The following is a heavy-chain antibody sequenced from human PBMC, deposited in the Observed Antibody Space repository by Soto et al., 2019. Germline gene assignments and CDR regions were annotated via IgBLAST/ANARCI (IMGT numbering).Heavy chain of an antibody. V-gene: IGHV3-15*07. CDR3: TTGSGYSGYDYSYYYYGMDV. D-gene: IGHD5-12*01. Sequence: EVQLVESGGGLVKPGGSLRLSCAASGFTFSNAWMNWVRQAPGKGLEWVGRIKSKTDGGTTDYAAPVKGRFTISRDDSKNTLYLQMNSLKTEDTAVYYCTTGSGYSGYDYSYYYYGMDVLGQGTTVTVSS. J-gene: IGHJ6*02. CDR2: IKSKTDGGTT. CDR1: GFTFSNAW.